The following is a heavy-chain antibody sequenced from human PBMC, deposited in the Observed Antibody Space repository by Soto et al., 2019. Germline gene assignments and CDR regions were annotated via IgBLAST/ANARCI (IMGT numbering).Heavy chain of an antibody. CDR3: AKRAFYGSGIPNYYGMDV. CDR1: GFTFSNYA. D-gene: IGHD3-10*01. J-gene: IGHJ6*02. V-gene: IGHV3-23*01. CDR2: ISGTGGGT. Sequence: EVHLLESGGGLVQPGGSLRLSCAAPGFTFSNYAMTWVRQAPGKGLEWVSVISGTGGGTNNADSAKGRFTTSRDNSKNTLYLQMNSLRAEDTAVYYCAKRAFYGSGIPNYYGMDVWGQGTAVTVSS.